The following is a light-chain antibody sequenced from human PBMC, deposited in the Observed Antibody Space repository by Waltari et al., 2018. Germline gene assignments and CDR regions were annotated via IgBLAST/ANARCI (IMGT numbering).Light chain of an antibody. V-gene: IGKV3-11*01. Sequence: DIVLTQSPATRSWSPGERPTLSGRASQSVSSYLGWYQQRPCQAPRLLIYAASNRATGIPARFSGSGSGTDFTLTISSLEPEDFAVYYCQLRSNGRPLTFGGGTKVEIK. CDR2: AAS. J-gene: IGKJ4*01. CDR1: QSVSSY. CDR3: QLRSNGRPLT.